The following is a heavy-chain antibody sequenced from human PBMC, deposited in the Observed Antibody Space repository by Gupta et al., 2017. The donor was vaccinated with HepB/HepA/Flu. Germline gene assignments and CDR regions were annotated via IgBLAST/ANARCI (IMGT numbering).Heavy chain of an antibody. V-gene: IGHV3-53*01. CDR1: GFTVRSTD. CDR3: ARDIRYCSRTSCSYYFDY. CDR2: ICSDGST. J-gene: IGHJ4*02. D-gene: IGHD2-2*01. Sequence: EVQLVESGGGLIQPGGSVRLSCAAAGFTVRSTDMSWVRQAPGKGLEWVSVICSDGSTYYADSVQGRFTISRDNSKNTLYLQMNSLRAEDTAVYYCARDIRYCSRTSCSYYFDYWGQGTLVTVSS.